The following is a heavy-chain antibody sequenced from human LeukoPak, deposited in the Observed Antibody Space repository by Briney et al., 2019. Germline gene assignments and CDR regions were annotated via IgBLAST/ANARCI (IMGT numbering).Heavy chain of an antibody. Sequence: GGSLRLSCAASGFTFSSYEMNWVRQAPGKGLEWVSYISSSGSTIYYADSVKGRFTISRDTAKNSLYLQMNSLRAEDTAVYYCASDGMATIRSFDYWGQGTLVTVSS. J-gene: IGHJ4*02. D-gene: IGHD5-24*01. CDR1: GFTFSSYE. CDR2: ISSSGSTI. V-gene: IGHV3-48*03. CDR3: ASDGMATIRSFDY.